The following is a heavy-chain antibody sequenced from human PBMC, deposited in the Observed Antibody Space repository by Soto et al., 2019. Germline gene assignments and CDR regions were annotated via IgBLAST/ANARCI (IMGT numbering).Heavy chain of an antibody. CDR1: GFTFSSYG. Sequence: GGALRLSCADSGFTFSSYGMHCVRQAPGKGLERVAVISYDGSNKYYADSVKGRFTISRDNSKITLYLQMNSLRAEDTAVYYCAKDRTGGRRDDFDYWGQGTLVT. V-gene: IGHV3-30*18. J-gene: IGHJ4*02. CDR3: AKDRTGGRRDDFDY. CDR2: ISYDGSNK. D-gene: IGHD3-10*01.